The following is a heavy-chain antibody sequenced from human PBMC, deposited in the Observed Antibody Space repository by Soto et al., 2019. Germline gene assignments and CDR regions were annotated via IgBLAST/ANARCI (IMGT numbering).Heavy chain of an antibody. Sequence: ASVKVSCKASGYTFTSYGISWVRQAPGQGLEWMGWISAYNGNTNYAQKLQGRVTMTTDTSTSTAYMELGSLRSDDTAVYYCARDGSAVAGDLPFDYWGQGTLVTVSS. CDR1: GYTFTSYG. V-gene: IGHV1-18*04. D-gene: IGHD6-19*01. CDR2: ISAYNGNT. CDR3: ARDGSAVAGDLPFDY. J-gene: IGHJ4*02.